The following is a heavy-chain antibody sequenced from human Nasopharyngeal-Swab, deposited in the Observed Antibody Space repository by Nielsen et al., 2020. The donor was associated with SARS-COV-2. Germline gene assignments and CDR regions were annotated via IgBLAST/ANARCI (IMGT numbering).Heavy chain of an antibody. CDR3: AKAPRGITMSYFQH. CDR1: GFTFSSYA. D-gene: IGHD3-10*02. Sequence: GESLKISCAASGFTFSSYAMSWVRQAPGKGLEWVLAISGSGGSTYYADSVKGRFTISRDNSKNTLYLQMNSLRAEDTAVYYCAKAPRGITMSYFQHWGQGTLVTVSS. V-gene: IGHV3-23*01. CDR2: ISGSGGST. J-gene: IGHJ1*01.